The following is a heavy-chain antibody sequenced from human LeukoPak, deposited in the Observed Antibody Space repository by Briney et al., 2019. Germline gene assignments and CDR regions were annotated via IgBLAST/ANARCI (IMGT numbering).Heavy chain of an antibody. J-gene: IGHJ4*02. CDR1: GFTFSSYA. CDR3: ARANSEYSSSWYRTTSEAYYFDY. CDR2: ISYDGSNK. Sequence: GGSLRPSCAASGFTFSSYAMHWVRQAPGKGLEWVAVISYDGSNKYYADSVKGRFTISRDNSKNTLYLQMNSLRAEDTAVYYCARANSEYSSSWYRTTSEAYYFDYWGQGTLVTVSS. V-gene: IGHV3-30*04. D-gene: IGHD6-13*01.